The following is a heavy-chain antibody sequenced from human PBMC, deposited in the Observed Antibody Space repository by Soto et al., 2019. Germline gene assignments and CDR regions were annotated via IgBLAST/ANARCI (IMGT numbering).Heavy chain of an antibody. D-gene: IGHD6-19*01. CDR3: ARVWLIVGYFYYYMDV. V-gene: IGHV1-18*01. CDR2: ISAYNGDT. J-gene: IGHJ6*03. CDR1: GYTFTNYG. Sequence: GASVKVSCKASGYTFTNYGITWVRQAPGQGLEWMGWISAYNGDTHYTQRLQGRVTMTTDTSTSTAYMELRGLRSDDTAVYYCARVWLIVGYFYYYMDVWGKGITVTVS.